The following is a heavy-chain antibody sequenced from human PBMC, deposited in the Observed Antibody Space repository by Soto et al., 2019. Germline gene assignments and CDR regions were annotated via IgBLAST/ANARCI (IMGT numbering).Heavy chain of an antibody. Sequence: QVQLQESGPGLVKPSETLSLTCTVSGGSISSYYWSWIRQPPGKGLEWIGYIYYSGSTNYNPSLXSXVXIXLDTSKNQFSLKLSSVTAADTAVYYCARRWGGTFDIWGQGTMVTVSS. CDR1: GGSISSYY. J-gene: IGHJ3*02. CDR3: ARRWGGTFDI. D-gene: IGHD3-10*01. V-gene: IGHV4-59*08. CDR2: IYYSGST.